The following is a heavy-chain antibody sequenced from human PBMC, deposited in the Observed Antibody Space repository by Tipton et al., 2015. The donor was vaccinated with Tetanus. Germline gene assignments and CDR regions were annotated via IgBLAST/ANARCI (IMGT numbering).Heavy chain of an antibody. Sequence: LRLSCAVYGASFSDYYWSWIRQAPGKGLEWIGEINHSGNTNHNPSLKSRVTLSVDTSKNQFSLKLNSVTAADTAVYYCARDRGVRGGYYYYHGMDVWGQGTTVTVSS. J-gene: IGHJ6*02. CDR2: INHSGNT. CDR3: ARDRGVRGGYYYYHGMDV. V-gene: IGHV4-34*01. D-gene: IGHD3-10*01. CDR1: GASFSDYY.